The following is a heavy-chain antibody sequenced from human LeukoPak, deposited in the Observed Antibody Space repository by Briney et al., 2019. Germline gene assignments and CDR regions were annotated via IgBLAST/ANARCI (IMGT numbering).Heavy chain of an antibody. CDR2: IYYSGST. CDR1: GGSVSSGSYY. V-gene: IGHV4-61*01. Sequence: SETLSLTCTVSGGSVSSGSYYWSWIRQPPGKGLEWIGYIYYSGSTYYNPSLKSRVTISVDTSKNQFSLKLSSVTAADTAVYYCARATPGYFDYWGQGTLVTVSS. J-gene: IGHJ4*02. CDR3: ARATPGYFDY.